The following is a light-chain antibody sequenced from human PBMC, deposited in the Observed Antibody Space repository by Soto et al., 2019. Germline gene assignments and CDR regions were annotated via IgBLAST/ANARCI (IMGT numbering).Light chain of an antibody. CDR2: EVS. Sequence: QSVLTQPASVSGSPGQSITISCTGTSSGVGGYNYVSWYQQHPGKAPKLMIYEVSNRPSGVSNRFSGSKSGNTASLTISGLQAEDEADYYCSSYTSSSIDYVFGTGTKVTVL. CDR3: SSYTSSSIDYV. V-gene: IGLV2-14*01. J-gene: IGLJ1*01. CDR1: SSGVGGYNY.